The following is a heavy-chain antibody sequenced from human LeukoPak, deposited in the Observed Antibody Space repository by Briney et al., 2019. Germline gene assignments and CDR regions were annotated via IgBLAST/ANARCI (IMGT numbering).Heavy chain of an antibody. V-gene: IGHV4-59*01. CDR3: ARWPTRYYFDC. D-gene: IGHD4-17*01. Sequence: SETLSLTCTVSGGSISSYYWSWIRQPPGKGLEWIGYIFYSGSTNYNPSLKSRVTISVDTSKNQFSLGLSSVTAADTAVYYCARWPTRYYFDCWGQGTLVTVSS. J-gene: IGHJ4*02. CDR1: GGSISSYY. CDR2: IFYSGST.